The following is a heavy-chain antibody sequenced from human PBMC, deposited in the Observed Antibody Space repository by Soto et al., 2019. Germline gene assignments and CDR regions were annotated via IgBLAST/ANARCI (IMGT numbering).Heavy chain of an antibody. CDR3: ARDEDSGWNYFDY. CDR1: GYTFSNYG. Sequence: ASVKVSCKASGYTFSNYGINCVRQAPGQGLEWMGWISAYNGNINYAQKLQGRVTVTTDTSTSTTYMELRSLRSDDTAVYYCARDEDSGWNYFDYWGQGTLVTVSS. CDR2: ISAYNGNI. D-gene: IGHD6-19*01. V-gene: IGHV1-18*01. J-gene: IGHJ4*02.